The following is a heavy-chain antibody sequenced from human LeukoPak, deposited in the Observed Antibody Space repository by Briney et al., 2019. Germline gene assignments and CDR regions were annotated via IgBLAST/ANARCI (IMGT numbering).Heavy chain of an antibody. D-gene: IGHD4-17*01. J-gene: IGHJ4*02. CDR2: INSDGSST. CDR1: GFTFSSYW. V-gene: IGHV3-74*01. Sequence: GGSLRLSCAASGFTFSSYWMHWVREAPGKGLVWVSRINSDGSSTTYADSVKGRFTISRDNAKNTLYLQMNSRRAEDTAVYYCARDRSTVTTWLDYWGQGTLVTVSS. CDR3: ARDRSTVTTWLDY.